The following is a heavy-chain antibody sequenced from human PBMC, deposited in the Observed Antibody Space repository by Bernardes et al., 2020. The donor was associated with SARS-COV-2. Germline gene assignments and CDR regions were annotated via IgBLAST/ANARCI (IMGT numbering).Heavy chain of an antibody. CDR1: GGSISSSSYY. CDR3: ARLRPYCTNGVCYNYYYYYGMDV. D-gene: IGHD2-8*01. CDR2: IYYSGST. V-gene: IGHV4-39*01. Sequence: SETLSLTCTVSGGSISSSSYYWGWIRQPPGKGLEWIGSIYYSGSTYYNPSLKSRVTISVDTSKNQFSLKLSSVTAADTAVYYCARLRPYCTNGVCYNYYYYYGMDVWGQGTTVTVSS. J-gene: IGHJ6*02.